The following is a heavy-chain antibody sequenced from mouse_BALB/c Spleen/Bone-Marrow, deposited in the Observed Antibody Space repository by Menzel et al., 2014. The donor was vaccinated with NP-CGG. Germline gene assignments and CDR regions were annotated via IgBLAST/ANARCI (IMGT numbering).Heavy chain of an antibody. J-gene: IGHJ2*01. V-gene: IGHV14-3*02. CDR3: ARYYYGSSLFDY. D-gene: IGHD1-1*01. CDR1: GFNIKDAY. Sequence: DVQLQESGAELVKPGASVKLSCTASGFNIKDAYMHWVKQRPEQGLEWIGRIDPANGNTKYDPKSQGKATITADTSSNTAYLQLSSLTSEDTAVYYCARYYYGSSLFDYWGQGTTLTVSS. CDR2: IDPANGNT.